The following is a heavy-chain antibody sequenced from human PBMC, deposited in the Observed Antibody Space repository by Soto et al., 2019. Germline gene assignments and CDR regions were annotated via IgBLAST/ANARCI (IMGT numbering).Heavy chain of an antibody. J-gene: IGHJ4*02. CDR2: IFPSGDS. D-gene: IGHD6-6*01. Sequence: QVLLQESGPGLVKPSETLSLTCTVSGGSISSLYWAWIRQPAGKGLEWIGRIFPSGDSNYNPSLTGRVFMSLDTSKNQFSLTVSSVTAADTAVYYCARASRCKSEYECFAWLDFWGQGIPVTVSS. CDR3: ARASRCKSEYECFAWLDF. V-gene: IGHV4-4*07. CDR1: GGSISSLY.